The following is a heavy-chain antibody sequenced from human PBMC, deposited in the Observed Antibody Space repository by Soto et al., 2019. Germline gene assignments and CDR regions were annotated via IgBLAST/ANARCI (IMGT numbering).Heavy chain of an antibody. CDR1: GLTFSDHY. J-gene: IGHJ4*02. D-gene: IGHD2-15*01. Sequence: EVQLVESGGDLVQPGGSLRLSCAASGLTFSDHYMDWVRQAPGKGLEWVGRIRNKANSYTTDYAASVKGRFTISRDDSTSSLLLHRNGLKPEYTAVYYCTRVERNGGKLDYWGQGTLVVVSS. CDR3: TRVERNGGKLDY. CDR2: IRNKANSYTT. V-gene: IGHV3-72*01.